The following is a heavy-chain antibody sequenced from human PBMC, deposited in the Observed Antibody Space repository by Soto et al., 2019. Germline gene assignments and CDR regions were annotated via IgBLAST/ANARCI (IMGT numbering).Heavy chain of an antibody. Sequence: QVQLVQSAAEVRKPGASVKVSCKASGYIFTNYAISWVRQSPGQGPEWMGWISGYNGDTNTHYSQKFQGRVTTTTDRSKTTAYMELRSMRSDDTAVSYYPRDNDVWTGYFFDHWGQGTPVTVSS. V-gene: IGHV1-18*01. CDR2: ISGYNGDTNT. J-gene: IGHJ4*02. CDR3: PRDNDVWTGYFFDH. CDR1: GYIFTNYA. D-gene: IGHD3-3*01.